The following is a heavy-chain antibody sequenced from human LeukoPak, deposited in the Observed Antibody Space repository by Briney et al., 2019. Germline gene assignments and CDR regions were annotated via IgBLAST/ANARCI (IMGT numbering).Heavy chain of an antibody. J-gene: IGHJ5*02. CDR3: ARGHYGSGSYYKLGFDP. Sequence: PSQTLSLTCAVSGGSIGSGGYSWSWIRQPPGKGLEWIGYIYHSGSTYYNPSLKSRVTISVDRSKNQFSLKLSSVTAADTAVYYCARGHYGSGSYYKLGFDPWGQGTLVTVSS. CDR2: IYHSGST. D-gene: IGHD3-10*01. CDR1: GGSIGSGGYS. V-gene: IGHV4-30-2*01.